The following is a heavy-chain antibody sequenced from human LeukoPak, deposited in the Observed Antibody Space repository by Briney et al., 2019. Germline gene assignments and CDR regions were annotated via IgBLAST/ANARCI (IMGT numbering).Heavy chain of an antibody. J-gene: IGHJ4*02. D-gene: IGHD1-26*01. CDR2: IYYSGST. CDR3: ARDSGGSYEVPFDY. CDR1: GGSISGSSYY. V-gene: IGHV4-39*07. Sequence: SETLSLTCTVSGGSISGSSYYWGWIRQPPGKGLEWIGSIYYSGSTYYNPSLKSRVTISVDTSKNQFSLKLSSVTAADTAVYYCARDSGGSYEVPFDYWGQGTLVTVSS.